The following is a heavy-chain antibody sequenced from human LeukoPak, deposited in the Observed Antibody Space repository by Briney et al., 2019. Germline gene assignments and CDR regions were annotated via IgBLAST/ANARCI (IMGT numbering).Heavy chain of an antibody. CDR3: ARERVEGDSSGYYD. D-gene: IGHD3-22*01. CDR1: GGSISSGGYY. Sequence: SETLSLTCTVSGGSISSGGYYWSWIRQHPGKGLEWIGYIYYSGSTYYNPSLKSRVTISVDTSKNQFSLKLSSVTAADTAVYYCARERVEGDSSGYYDWSQGTLVTVSS. V-gene: IGHV4-31*03. J-gene: IGHJ4*02. CDR2: IYYSGST.